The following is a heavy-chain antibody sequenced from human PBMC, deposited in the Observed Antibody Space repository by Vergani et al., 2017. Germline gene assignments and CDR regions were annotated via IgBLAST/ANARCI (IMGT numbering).Heavy chain of an antibody. J-gene: IGHJ1*01. CDR1: GGSISSSSYY. CDR3: ANLGYCSGQNCYSVN. Sequence: QLQLQESGPGLVKPSETLSLTCTVSGGSISSSSYYWGWIRQPPGKGLEWIGEIFHTGTTKYNPSLKSRVTISLDKSKNQFSLKLTSVTAADTAVYFCANLGYCSGQNCYSVNWGPGTPVTVSS. CDR2: IFHTGTT. V-gene: IGHV4-39*07. D-gene: IGHD2-15*01.